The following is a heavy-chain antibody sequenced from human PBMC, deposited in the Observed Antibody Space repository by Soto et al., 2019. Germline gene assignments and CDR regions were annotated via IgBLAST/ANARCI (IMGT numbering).Heavy chain of an antibody. CDR1: GYSFTNND. CDR3: ARMATFGSLNWFDP. V-gene: IGHV1-8*01. Sequence: ASVKVSCKASGYSFTNNDVTWVRQATGQGLEWMGWMNPGSGDTGYAQKFQGRVTMTRDVSIATAYMELSSLRSDDTAIYYCARMATFGSLNWFDPWGQGTLVTVSS. CDR2: MNPGSGDT. D-gene: IGHD3-16*01. J-gene: IGHJ5*02.